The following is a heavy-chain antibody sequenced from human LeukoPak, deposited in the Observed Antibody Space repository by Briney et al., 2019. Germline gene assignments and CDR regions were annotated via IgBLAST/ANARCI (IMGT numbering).Heavy chain of an antibody. Sequence: PSETLSLTCAVSGGSISSSNWWSWVRQPPGKGLEWIGEIYHSGSTNYNPSLKSRVTISVDKSKNQFSLKLSSVTAADTAVYYCAREGGIAAAGASYDYWGQGTLVTVSS. CDR2: IYHSGST. D-gene: IGHD6-13*01. J-gene: IGHJ4*02. CDR3: AREGGIAAAGASYDY. V-gene: IGHV4-4*02. CDR1: GGSISSSNW.